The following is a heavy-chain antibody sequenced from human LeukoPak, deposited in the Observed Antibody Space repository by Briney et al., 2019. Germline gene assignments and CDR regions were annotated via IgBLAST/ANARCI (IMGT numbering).Heavy chain of an antibody. CDR2: INSDGSST. D-gene: IGHD3-3*01. CDR1: GFTFSRYS. Sequence: PGGSLRLSCAASGFTFSRYSMNWVRQAPGKGLVWVSRINSDGSSTSYADSVKGRFTISRDNAKNTLYLQMNSLRAEDTAVYYCARGGDFWSGYLKATDYWGQGTLVTVSS. V-gene: IGHV3-74*01. CDR3: ARGGDFWSGYLKATDY. J-gene: IGHJ4*02.